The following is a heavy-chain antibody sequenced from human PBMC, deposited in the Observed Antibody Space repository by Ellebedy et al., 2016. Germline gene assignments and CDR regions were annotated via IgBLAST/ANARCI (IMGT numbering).Heavy chain of an antibody. Sequence: ETLSLTCAVYGGSLSTYYWSWVRQAPGKGLEWVANIKQDGSEKYYVDSVKGRFTISRDNAENTLYLQMNSLTAEDTAVYYCARGASWELRAPYYYYGMDVWGQGTTVTVSS. CDR3: ARGASWELRAPYYYYGMDV. CDR1: GGSLSTYY. CDR2: IKQDGSEK. V-gene: IGHV3-7*01. J-gene: IGHJ6*02. D-gene: IGHD1-26*01.